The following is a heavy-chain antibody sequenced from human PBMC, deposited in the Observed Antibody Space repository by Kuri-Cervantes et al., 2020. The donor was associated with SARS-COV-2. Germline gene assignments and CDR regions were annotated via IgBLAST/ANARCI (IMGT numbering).Heavy chain of an antibody. CDR2: IFRSGIT. CDR1: SGSISSGDYY. CDR3: ARGVRFLDPKYYYFYYYMDV. J-gene: IGHJ6*03. V-gene: IGHV4-39*01. Sequence: ESLKISCTVSSGSISSGDYYLGWIRQPPGKGLEWIGSIFRSGITYYNPSLKSRVTMSVDTTKNQFSLKLSSVTAADTAVYYCARGVRFLDPKYYYFYYYMDVWGKGTTVTVSS. D-gene: IGHD3-3*01.